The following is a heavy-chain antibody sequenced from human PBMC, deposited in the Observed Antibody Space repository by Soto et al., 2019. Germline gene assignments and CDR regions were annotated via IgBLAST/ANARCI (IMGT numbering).Heavy chain of an antibody. CDR1: GGSISSYY. CDR3: ARHGRDDSPGLYSWLDP. V-gene: IGHV4-59*01. Sequence: SETLSLTCTVFGGSISSYYWSWIRQAPGKGLEWIGYIHHSGTIDYNSSLKSRFTMSIDKTKNHFSLNLRTVTAADTAVYYCARHGRDDSPGLYSWLDPWGQGILVTVSS. D-gene: IGHD3-22*01. CDR2: IHHSGTI. J-gene: IGHJ5*02.